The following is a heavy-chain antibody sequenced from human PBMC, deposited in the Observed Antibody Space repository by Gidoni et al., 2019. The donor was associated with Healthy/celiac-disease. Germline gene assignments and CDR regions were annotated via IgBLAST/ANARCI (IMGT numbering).Heavy chain of an antibody. CDR1: GYTFTSYD. V-gene: IGHV1-8*01. D-gene: IGHD6-13*01. CDR3: ARGRVYRTYYGMDV. CDR2: MNPNSGNT. J-gene: IGHJ6*02. Sequence: QVQLVPSGAEVKKPGASVKVSCKASGYTFTSYDINWVRQATEQGLKWMGWMNPNSGNTGYAQKFQGRVTMTRNTSISTAYMELSSLRSEDTAVYYCARGRVYRTYYGMDVWGQGTTVTVSS.